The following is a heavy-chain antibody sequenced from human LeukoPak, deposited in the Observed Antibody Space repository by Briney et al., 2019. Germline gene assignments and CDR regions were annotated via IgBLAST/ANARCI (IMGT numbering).Heavy chain of an antibody. V-gene: IGHV1-46*01. J-gene: IGHJ3*02. D-gene: IGHD6-13*01. Sequence: ASVKVSCKASGYTFTSYYMHWVRQAPGQGLEWMGIINPSGGSTSYAQKFRGRVTMTRDTSTSTVYMELSSLRSEDTAVYYCARDSPVGQQLVPLEIEAFDIWGQGTMVTVSS. CDR1: GYTFTSYY. CDR3: ARDSPVGQQLVPLEIEAFDI. CDR2: INPSGGST.